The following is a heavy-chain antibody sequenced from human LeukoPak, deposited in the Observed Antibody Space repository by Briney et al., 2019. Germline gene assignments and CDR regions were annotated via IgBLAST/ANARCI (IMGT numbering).Heavy chain of an antibody. CDR1: GFTFSSYA. J-gene: IGHJ4*02. D-gene: IGHD3-10*01. Sequence: PGGSLRLSCAASGFTFSSYAMNWVRQAPGKGLEWVSGISGSGGSTYYADSVKGRFTISRDNAKNSLYLQMSSLRAEDTAVYYCASFPGSGSYPFWGQGTLVTVSS. CDR3: ASFPGSGSYPF. CDR2: ISGSGGST. V-gene: IGHV3-23*01.